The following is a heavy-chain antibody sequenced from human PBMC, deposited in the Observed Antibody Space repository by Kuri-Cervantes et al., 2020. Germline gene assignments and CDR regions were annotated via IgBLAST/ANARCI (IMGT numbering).Heavy chain of an antibody. J-gene: IGHJ6*02. D-gene: IGHD3-22*01. V-gene: IGHV1-18*01. Sequence: ASVKVSCKASGYTFTSYGTSWVRQAPGQGLEWMGWISAYNGNTNYAQKLQGRVTMTTDTSTSTAYMELRSLRSDDTAVYYCARDKGLSMIVVYYYYYGMDVWGQGTTVTVSS. CDR1: GYTFTSYG. CDR2: ISAYNGNT. CDR3: ARDKGLSMIVVYYYYYGMDV.